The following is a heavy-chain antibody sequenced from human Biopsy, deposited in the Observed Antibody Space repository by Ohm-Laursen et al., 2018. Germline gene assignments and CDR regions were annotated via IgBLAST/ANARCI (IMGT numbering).Heavy chain of an antibody. Sequence: SLRLSCAASGFTFKNYAMNWVRPAPGKGLDWVSSIDSSAASTFYADSVKGRFTISRDNSKNTLFLQMTSLRAADTAIYYCASDLNGDPSAFDYWGQGTPVTVSS. CDR2: IDSSAAST. D-gene: IGHD4-17*01. CDR1: GFTFKNYA. J-gene: IGHJ4*02. CDR3: ASDLNGDPSAFDY. V-gene: IGHV3-23*01.